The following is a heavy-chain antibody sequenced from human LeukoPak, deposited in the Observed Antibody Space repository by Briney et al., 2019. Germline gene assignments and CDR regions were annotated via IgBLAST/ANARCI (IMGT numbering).Heavy chain of an antibody. CDR1: GFTFSSYG. Sequence: GGSLRLSCAASGFTFSSYGMSWVRQAPGKGLEWVSAISGSGGSTYYADSVKGRFTISRDNSKNTLYLQMNSLRAEDTAVYYCAKGINRYDILTDYWGQGTLVTVSS. CDR3: AKGINRYDILTDY. V-gene: IGHV3-23*01. J-gene: IGHJ4*02. CDR2: ISGSGGST. D-gene: IGHD3-9*01.